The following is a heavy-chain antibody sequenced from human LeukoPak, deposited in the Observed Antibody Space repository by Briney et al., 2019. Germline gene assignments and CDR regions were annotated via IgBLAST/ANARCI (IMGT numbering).Heavy chain of an antibody. CDR1: GFXVSSNY. Sequence: GGSLRLSCAASGFXVSSNYMSWVRQAPGKGLEWVSVIYSGGSTYYADSVKGRFTISRDNSKNTLYLQMNSLRAEDTAVYYCASYYYDSIRGFDPWGQGTLVTVSS. CDR2: IYSGGST. D-gene: IGHD3-22*01. J-gene: IGHJ5*02. V-gene: IGHV3-66*01. CDR3: ASYYYDSIRGFDP.